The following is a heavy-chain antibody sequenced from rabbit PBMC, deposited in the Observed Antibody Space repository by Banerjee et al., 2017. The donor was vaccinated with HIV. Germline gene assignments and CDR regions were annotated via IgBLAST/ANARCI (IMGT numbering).Heavy chain of an antibody. CDR1: GFSFSNNYY. D-gene: IGHD1-1*01. V-gene: IGHV1S40*01. CDR2: IFVGGSDRT. CDR3: ARDAAATSGYSFKL. Sequence: QSLEESGGDLVKPGASLTLTCTASGFSFSNNYYMCWVRQAPGKGLEWIACIFVGGSDRTYYASWAKGRFAISKTSSTTVTLQMTSLTVADTATYFCARDAAATSGYSFKLWGQGTLVTVS. J-gene: IGHJ4*01.